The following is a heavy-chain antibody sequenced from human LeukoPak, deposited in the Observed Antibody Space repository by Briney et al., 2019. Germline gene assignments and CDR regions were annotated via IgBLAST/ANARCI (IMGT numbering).Heavy chain of an antibody. CDR3: ARHDAGKWLPYFDY. D-gene: IGHD6-19*01. Sequence: PSETLSLTCAVYGGSFSGYYWSWIRQAPGKGLEWGGSIYYSGSTKYNPSLKSRVTISVDTSKNQFSLKLSSVTAADTAVYYCARHDAGKWLPYFDYWGRGTLVTVSS. V-gene: IGHV4-59*08. CDR2: IYYSGST. CDR1: GGSFSGYY. J-gene: IGHJ4*02.